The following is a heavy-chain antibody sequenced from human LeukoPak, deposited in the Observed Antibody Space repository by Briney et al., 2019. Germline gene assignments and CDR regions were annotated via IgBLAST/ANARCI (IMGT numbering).Heavy chain of an antibody. Sequence: SETLSLTCTVYGGSCDDYYCTWLRQPPGKGLEWIGEVHPSGTFYYNSPLRGRATISIDTSKTQFSLRLTSVTAADTAFYYCARGRDRSKAGDHWGQGTLVTVSS. V-gene: IGHV4-34*01. D-gene: IGHD5-24*01. J-gene: IGHJ4*02. CDR1: GGSCDDYY. CDR3: ARGRDRSKAGDH. CDR2: VHPSGTF.